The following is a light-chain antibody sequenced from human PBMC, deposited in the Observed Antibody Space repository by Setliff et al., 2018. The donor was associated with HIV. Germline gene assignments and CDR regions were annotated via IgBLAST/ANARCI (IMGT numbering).Light chain of an antibody. J-gene: IGLJ1*01. CDR3: CSYASNRARV. Sequence: QSALTQPASVSGSPGQPITISCTGTSSDVGGYDSVSWYQQHPGIAPKLLIYDVNNRPSGVSYRFSGSKSGNTASLTISALQADDDADYYCCSYASNRARVFGTGTKVTVL. CDR2: DVN. CDR1: SSDVGGYDS. V-gene: IGLV2-14*03.